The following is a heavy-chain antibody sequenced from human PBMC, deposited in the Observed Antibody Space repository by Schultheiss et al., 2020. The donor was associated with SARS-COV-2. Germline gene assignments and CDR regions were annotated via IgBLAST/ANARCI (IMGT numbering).Heavy chain of an antibody. CDR2: ISSSSSYI. Sequence: GGSLRLSCAASGFTFSSYSMNWVRQAPGKGLEWVSSISSSSSYIYYADSVKGRFTISRDNSKNTLYLQMNSLRAEDTAVYYCARDPGYSSSWQRGNYFDYWGQGTLVTVSS. V-gene: IGHV3-21*01. CDR3: ARDPGYSSSWQRGNYFDY. CDR1: GFTFSSYS. J-gene: IGHJ4*02. D-gene: IGHD6-13*01.